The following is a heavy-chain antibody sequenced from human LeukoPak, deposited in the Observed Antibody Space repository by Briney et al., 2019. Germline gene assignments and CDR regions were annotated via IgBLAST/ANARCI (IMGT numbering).Heavy chain of an antibody. J-gene: IGHJ4*02. Sequence: SETLSLTCTVSGGSISGYYWSWIRQPPGKGLEWIGYIYYTGSTNYNPSLKSRVTTSVDTSKNQFSLKLSSVTAADTAVYYCAKDPSELLWFGAPDYWGQGTLVTVSS. V-gene: IGHV4-59*12. D-gene: IGHD3-10*01. CDR3: AKDPSELLWFGAPDY. CDR2: IYYTGST. CDR1: GGSISGYY.